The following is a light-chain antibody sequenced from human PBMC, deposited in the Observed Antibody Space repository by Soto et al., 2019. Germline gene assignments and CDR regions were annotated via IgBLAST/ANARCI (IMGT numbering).Light chain of an antibody. CDR2: KVS. J-gene: IGKJ2*01. Sequence: DVVMTQSPLSLPVTLGQPASISCRSSQSLVYSDGNTYLNGFQQRPGQSPRRLIYKVSTRDSGVPDRFSGSVSGNDFKLKISRVEAEDVGVYYCMQDTQWFPGPTRAYTFGQGTKLEIK. CDR3: MQDTQWFPGPTRAYT. V-gene: IGKV2-30*01. CDR1: QSLVYSDGNTY.